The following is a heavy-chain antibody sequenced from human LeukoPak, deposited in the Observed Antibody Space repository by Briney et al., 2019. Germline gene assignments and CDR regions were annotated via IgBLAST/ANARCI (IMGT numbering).Heavy chain of an antibody. CDR1: GGSISSYY. J-gene: IGHJ5*02. Sequence: SETLSLTCTVSGGSISSYYWSWIRQPSGKGLEWIGYIYYSGSTNYNPSLKSRVTISVDTSKNQFSLKLSSVTAADTAVYHCAKSGCNSSNCFLGWFDPWGQGTLVTVSS. CDR2: IYYSGST. D-gene: IGHD2-2*01. V-gene: IGHV4-59*01. CDR3: AKSGCNSSNCFLGWFDP.